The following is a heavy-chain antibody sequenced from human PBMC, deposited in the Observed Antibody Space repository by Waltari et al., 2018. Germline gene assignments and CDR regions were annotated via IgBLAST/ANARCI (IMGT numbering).Heavy chain of an antibody. V-gene: IGHV1-69*05. D-gene: IGHD1-26*01. CDR3: ARLSGSYFAGGDAFDI. CDR2: IIPIFGTA. Sequence: QVQLVQSGAEVKKPGSSVKVSCKASGGTFSSYAISWVRQAPGQGLEWMGGIIPIFGTANYAQKFQGRVTITTGESTSTAYMERSSLRSEDTAVYYCARLSGSYFAGGDAFDIWGQGTMVTVSS. J-gene: IGHJ3*02. CDR1: GGTFSSYA.